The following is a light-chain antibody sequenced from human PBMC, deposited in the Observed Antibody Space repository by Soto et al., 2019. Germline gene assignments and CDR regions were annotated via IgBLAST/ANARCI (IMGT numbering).Light chain of an antibody. J-gene: IGLJ2*01. CDR2: DTS. CDR1: TGAVTSNHH. CDR3: LLSYNATRV. V-gene: IGLV7-46*01. Sequence: QAVVTQDPSLTVSPGGTVTLTCGSSTGAVTSNHHPYWFQQKAGQAPRTLIYDTSNKHSGTPDRFSGSLLGDKASLTLSGAQPEDEAQYYCLLSYNATRVFGGGTKLTVL.